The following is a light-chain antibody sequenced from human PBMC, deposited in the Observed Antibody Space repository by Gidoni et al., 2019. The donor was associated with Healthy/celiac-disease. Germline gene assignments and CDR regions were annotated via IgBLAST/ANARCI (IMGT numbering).Light chain of an antibody. CDR3: QQYGSSQST. Sequence: EIVLTQSPGTLSLSPGERATLSCRASQSVSSSYLAWYQQKPGQAPRLLIYGASSRATGIPDRFSGSGSGTDFTLTISRLEPEDFAVYYCQQYGSSQSTFXGXTKVXIK. CDR2: GAS. J-gene: IGKJ4*01. V-gene: IGKV3-20*01. CDR1: QSVSSSY.